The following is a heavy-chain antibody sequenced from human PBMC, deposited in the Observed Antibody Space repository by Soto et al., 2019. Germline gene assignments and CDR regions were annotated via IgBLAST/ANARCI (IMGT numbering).Heavy chain of an antibody. V-gene: IGHV3-30*18. CDR3: AKSVYNWNDGFFDY. CDR2: ISYDGNNK. J-gene: IGHJ4*02. Sequence: QVQLVESGGGVVQPGRSLRLSCAASGFTFSSYGMHWVRQAPGKGLQGVAVISYDGNNKYYADSVKGRFTISRDNSKNTLYLQMNSLRAEDTAVYYCAKSVYNWNDGFFDYWGQGTLVTVSS. CDR1: GFTFSSYG. D-gene: IGHD1-1*01.